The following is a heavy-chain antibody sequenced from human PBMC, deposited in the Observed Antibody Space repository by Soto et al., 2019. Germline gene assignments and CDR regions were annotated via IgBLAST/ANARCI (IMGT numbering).Heavy chain of an antibody. CDR3: ARREVATTLDFDF. CDR2: GSAYNGNT. V-gene: IGHV1-18*01. CDR1: GYTFSSYG. Sequence: QVQLVQSGAEVQKPGASVKVSCKASGYTFSSYGICWVRQAPGQGLEWMCLGSAYNGNTKYAQKRQGRVTMTTDTATTTAYMELRGLRSDDTAVNYCARREVATTLDFDFWGQGTLVTVSS. J-gene: IGHJ4*02. D-gene: IGHD1-26*01.